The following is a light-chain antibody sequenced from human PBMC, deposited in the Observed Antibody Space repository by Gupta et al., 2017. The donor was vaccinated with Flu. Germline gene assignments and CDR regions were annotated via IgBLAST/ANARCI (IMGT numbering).Light chain of an antibody. CDR1: QSLSSW. CDR2: KAS. Sequence: DRVAITCRTSQSLSSWLAWYQQKPGKAPSRLIYKASNLESGVRSRFSGGGSEIEFTLTITSLQPDDFATYYCQQYDSYSLTFGGGTKVEI. CDR3: QQYDSYSLT. J-gene: IGKJ4*01. V-gene: IGKV1-5*03.